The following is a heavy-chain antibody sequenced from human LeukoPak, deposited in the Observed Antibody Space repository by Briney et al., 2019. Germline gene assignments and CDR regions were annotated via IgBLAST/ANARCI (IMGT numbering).Heavy chain of an antibody. V-gene: IGHV3-21*01. J-gene: IGHJ3*02. D-gene: IGHD2-2*01. CDR3: ASTYWGVPAANGVFDI. CDR2: ITSSSSYI. CDR1: GFTFSSYS. Sequence: SGGSLRLSCAASGFTFSSYSMNWVRQAPGKGLEWVSSITSSSSYIYYADSVKGRFTISRDNAKNSLYLTMNSLRAEDTAVYYCASTYWGVPAANGVFDIWGQGTMVPVSS.